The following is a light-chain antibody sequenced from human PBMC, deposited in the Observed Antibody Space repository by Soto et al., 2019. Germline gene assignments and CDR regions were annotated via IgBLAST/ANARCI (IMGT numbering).Light chain of an antibody. V-gene: IGLV1-40*01. CDR3: AAWDDSLNGYV. CDR1: SSNIGAGYD. CDR2: GNN. J-gene: IGLJ1*01. Sequence: QSVLTQPPSVSGAPGQRVTISCTGSSSNIGAGYDVHWYLHLPGTAPKLLIYGNNNRPSGVPDRFSGSKSGSSASLAITGLQAEDEADYYCAAWDDSLNGYVFGTGTKVTVL.